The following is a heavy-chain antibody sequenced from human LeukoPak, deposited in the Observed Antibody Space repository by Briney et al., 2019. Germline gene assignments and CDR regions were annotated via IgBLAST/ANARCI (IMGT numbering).Heavy chain of an antibody. CDR1: GGSISSYY. V-gene: IGHV4-59*01. Sequence: SETLSLTCTVSGGSISSYYWSWIRQPPGKGLEWIGYIYYSRSTNYNPTLKSRVTISVDTSKNQFSLKLSSVTAADTAVYYCASRPYYHYGMDVWGQGTTVTVSS. CDR3: ASRPYYHYGMDV. CDR2: IYYSRST. J-gene: IGHJ6*02.